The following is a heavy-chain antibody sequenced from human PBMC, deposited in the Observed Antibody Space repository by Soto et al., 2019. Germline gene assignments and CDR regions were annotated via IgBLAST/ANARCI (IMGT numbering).Heavy chain of an antibody. CDR3: AKGGKWLVDPIDY. J-gene: IGHJ4*02. Sequence: QVQLVESGGGVVQPGGSLRLSCAASGFTFGSYAIHWVRQAPGEGLEWVAVISYDGSSRYYADSVKGRFTISRDNSKNTLYLQMNSLTTEDTAVYYCAKGGKWLVDPIDYWGQGTLVTVSS. CDR1: GFTFGSYA. CDR2: ISYDGSSR. D-gene: IGHD6-19*01. V-gene: IGHV3-30*18.